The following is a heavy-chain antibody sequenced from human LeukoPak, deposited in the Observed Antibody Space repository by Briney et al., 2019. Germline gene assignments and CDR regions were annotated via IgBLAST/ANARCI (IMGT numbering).Heavy chain of an antibody. CDR2: ISGSGGST. D-gene: IGHD6-19*01. Sequence: QTGGSLRLSCAASGFTFSSYAMSWVRQAPGKGLEWVSAISGSGGSTYYADFVKGRFTISRDNSKNTLYLQMNSLRAEDTAVYYCAKVSSGWLGGIYYFDYWGQGTLVTVSS. V-gene: IGHV3-23*01. J-gene: IGHJ4*02. CDR1: GFTFSSYA. CDR3: AKVSSGWLGGIYYFDY.